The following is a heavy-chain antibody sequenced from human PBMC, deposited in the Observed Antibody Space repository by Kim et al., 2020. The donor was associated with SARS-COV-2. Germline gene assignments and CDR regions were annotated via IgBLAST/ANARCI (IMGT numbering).Heavy chain of an antibody. Sequence: CAASVKGMFTLSRDASKNTAYLQMNSLKTEDTAVYYCTLPPVVTPLYFDYWGQGALFTVSS. CDR3: TLPPVVTPLYFDY. D-gene: IGHD2-21*02. J-gene: IGHJ4*02. V-gene: IGHV3-73*01.